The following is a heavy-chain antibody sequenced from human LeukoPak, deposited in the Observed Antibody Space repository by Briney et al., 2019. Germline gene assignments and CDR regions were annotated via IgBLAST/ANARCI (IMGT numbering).Heavy chain of an antibody. CDR3: AGITTMIVLNGAFDI. V-gene: IGHV4-59*08. D-gene: IGHD3-22*01. CDR1: GGSISSYY. J-gene: IGHJ3*02. Sequence: SETLSLTCTVCGGSISSYYWSWIRQPPGKGLEWIGYIYYSGSTNYNPSLKSRVTISVDTSKNQFSLKLSSVTAADTAVYYCAGITTMIVLNGAFDIWGQGTMVTVSS. CDR2: IYYSGST.